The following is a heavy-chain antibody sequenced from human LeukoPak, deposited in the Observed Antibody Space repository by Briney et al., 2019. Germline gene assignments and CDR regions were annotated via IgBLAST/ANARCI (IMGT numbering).Heavy chain of an antibody. D-gene: IGHD4-11*01. V-gene: IGHV3-23*01. CDR3: AKGGSNYVRYYFDY. CDR1: GGSISSSSYY. CDR2: ISGSGGST. Sequence: ETLSLTCTVSGGSISSSSYYWGWIRQAPGKGLEWVSAISGSGGSTYYADSVKGRFTISRDNSKNTLYLQMNSLRAEDTAVYYCAKGGSNYVRYYFDYWGQGTLVTVSS. J-gene: IGHJ4*02.